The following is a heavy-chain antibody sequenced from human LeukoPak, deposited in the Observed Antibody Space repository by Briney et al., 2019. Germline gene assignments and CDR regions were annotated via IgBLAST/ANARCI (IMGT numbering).Heavy chain of an antibody. V-gene: IGHV4-59*12. CDR2: VYYTGSS. J-gene: IGHJ3*02. D-gene: IGHD2-2*01. Sequence: SETLSLTCTVSRGSITGYFWSWIRQPPGKGLEWIGYVYYTGSSNSNPSLKSRVTISIDRSKNQFSLKLSSVTAADTAVYYCARDPTFVVVPAGYAFDIWGQGTMVTVSS. CDR3: ARDPTFVVVPAGYAFDI. CDR1: RGSITGYF.